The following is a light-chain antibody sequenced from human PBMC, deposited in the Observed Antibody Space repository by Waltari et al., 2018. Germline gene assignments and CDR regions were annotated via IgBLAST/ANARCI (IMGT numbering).Light chain of an antibody. J-gene: IGLJ1*01. CDR3: SSYTSSSTLGV. V-gene: IGLV2-14*01. CDR1: SSDVGGYNY. Sequence: QSALTQPASVSGSPGQSITISCTGTSSDVGGYNYVSWYQQHPGKAPKLMIYEVSNRPSGVSNHFSGSKSGNTASLTISGLQAEDEADYYCSSYTSSSTLGVFGTGNKVTVL. CDR2: EVS.